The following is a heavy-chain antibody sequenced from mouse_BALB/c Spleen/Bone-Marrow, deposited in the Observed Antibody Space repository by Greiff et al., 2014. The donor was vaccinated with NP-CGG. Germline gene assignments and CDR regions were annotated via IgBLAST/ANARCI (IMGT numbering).Heavy chain of an antibody. CDR3: ARPHYYGSSWFAY. D-gene: IGHD1-1*01. V-gene: IGHV5-9-3*01. CDR2: ISSGGSHT. CDR1: GFTFSSYA. J-gene: IGHJ3*01. Sequence: VQLKESGGGLVKPGGSLKLSCAASGFTFSSYAMSWVRQTPEKRLEWVATISSGGSHTYYPDSVKGRFTISRDNAKNTLYLQMSSLRSEDTAMYYCARPHYYGSSWFAYWGQGTLVTVSA.